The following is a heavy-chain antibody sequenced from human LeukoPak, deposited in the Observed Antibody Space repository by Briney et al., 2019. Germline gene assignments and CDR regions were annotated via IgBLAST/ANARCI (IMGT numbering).Heavy chain of an antibody. V-gene: IGHV4-34*01. J-gene: IGHJ5*02. D-gene: IGHD3-22*01. CDR3: ARVWAGGNYYDSSGYYYVSWFDP. CDR2: INHSGST. Sequence: SETLSLTCAVYGGSFSGYYWSWIRQPPGKGLEWIGEINHSGSTNYNPSLKSRVTISVDTSKNQFSLKLSSVTAADTAVYYCARVWAGGNYYDSSGYYYVSWFDPWGQGTLVTVSS. CDR1: GGSFSGYY.